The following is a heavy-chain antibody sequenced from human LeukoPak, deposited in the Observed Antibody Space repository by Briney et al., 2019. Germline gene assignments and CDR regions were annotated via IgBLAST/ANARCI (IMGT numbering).Heavy chain of an antibody. D-gene: IGHD3-22*01. J-gene: IGHJ3*02. CDR2: INSDGSST. CDR3: ARDPLYYYDSSGPNAFDI. CDR1: GFTFSSYW. V-gene: IGHV3-74*01. Sequence: GGSLRLSCAASGFTFSSYWMHWVRQAPGKGLVWVSRINSDGSSTSYADSVKGRFTISRDNAKNTLYLQMNSLRAEDTAVYYCARDPLYYYDSSGPNAFDIWGQGTMVTVSS.